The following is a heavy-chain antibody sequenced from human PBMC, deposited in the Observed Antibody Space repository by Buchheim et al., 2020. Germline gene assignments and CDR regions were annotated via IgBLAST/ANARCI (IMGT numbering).Heavy chain of an antibody. Sequence: QVQLVQSGAEVKKPGSSVKVSCKASGGTFSSYAISWVRQAPGQGLEWMGGIIPIFGTANYAQKFQGRVTITADKSKRTAYMELSSLRSEDTAVYYCARLYDGYCSSTSCYGSDYWGQGTL. CDR2: IIPIFGTA. V-gene: IGHV1-69*06. J-gene: IGHJ4*02. CDR3: ARLYDGYCSSTSCYGSDY. D-gene: IGHD2-2*03. CDR1: GGTFSSYA.